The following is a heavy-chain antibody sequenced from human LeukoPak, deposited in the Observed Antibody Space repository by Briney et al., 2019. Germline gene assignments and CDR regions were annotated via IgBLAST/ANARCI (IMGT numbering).Heavy chain of an antibody. V-gene: IGHV1-2*02. Sequence: ASVKVSCKASGYTFSGYYMHWVRQAPGQGLEWMGWINPNSGGTKYAQKFQGRVTMTRDTSTSTVYMELSSLRSEDTAVYYCARGRVTATDGFDIWGQGTTVTVSS. D-gene: IGHD2-21*02. J-gene: IGHJ3*02. CDR1: GYTFSGYY. CDR3: ARGRVTATDGFDI. CDR2: INPNSGGT.